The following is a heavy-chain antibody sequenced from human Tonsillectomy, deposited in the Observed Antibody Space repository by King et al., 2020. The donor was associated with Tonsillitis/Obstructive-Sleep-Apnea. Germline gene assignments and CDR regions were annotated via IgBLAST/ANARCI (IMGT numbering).Heavy chain of an antibody. CDR3: ARGLGDLNDDFWSGYSRPRPADAFDI. CDR1: GGSFSGYY. Sequence: QVQLQQWGAGLLKPSETLSLTCAVYGGSFSGYYWSWIRQPPGKGLEWIGEINHSGSTNYNPSLKSRVTISVDTSKNQFSLKLSSVTAADTAVYYCARGLGDLNDDFWSGYSRPRPADAFDIWGQGTMVTVSS. V-gene: IGHV4-34*01. D-gene: IGHD3-3*01. J-gene: IGHJ3*02. CDR2: INHSGST.